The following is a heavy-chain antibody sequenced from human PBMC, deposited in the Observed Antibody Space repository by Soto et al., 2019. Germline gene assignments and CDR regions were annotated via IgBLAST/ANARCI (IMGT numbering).Heavy chain of an antibody. J-gene: IGHJ6*02. CDR2: IYYSGST. Sequence: QVQLQESGPGLVKPSQTLSLTCTVSGGSISSGDYYWSWIRQPPGKGLEWIGYIYYSGSTYYNPSLKSRVTISVDTSKNLFSLKLGSVTAADTAVYYCARGIVGASYYYYGMDVWGQGTTVTVSS. CDR3: ARGIVGASYYYYGMDV. D-gene: IGHD1-26*01. V-gene: IGHV4-30-4*01. CDR1: GGSISSGDYY.